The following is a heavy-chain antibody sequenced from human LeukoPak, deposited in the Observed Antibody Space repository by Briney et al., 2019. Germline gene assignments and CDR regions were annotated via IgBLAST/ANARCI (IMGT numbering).Heavy chain of an antibody. J-gene: IGHJ4*02. Sequence: SVKVSCKASGGTFSSYAISWLRQAPGQGLEWVGGIIPIFGTANYAQKFQGRVTITTDESTSTAYMELSSLGSEDTAVYYCARSKEKGRDGYNYLDYWGQGTLVTVSS. V-gene: IGHV1-69*05. D-gene: IGHD5-24*01. CDR3: ARSKEKGRDGYNYLDY. CDR2: IIPIFGTA. CDR1: GGTFSSYA.